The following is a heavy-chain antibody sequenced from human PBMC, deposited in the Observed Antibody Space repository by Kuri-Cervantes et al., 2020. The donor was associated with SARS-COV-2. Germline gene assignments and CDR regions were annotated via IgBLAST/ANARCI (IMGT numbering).Heavy chain of an antibody. V-gene: IGHV1-3*01. Sequence: ASVKVSCKASGYTFTSYAMHWVRQAPGQRLEWMGWINAGNGNTKYSQKFQGRVTITRDTSASTAYMELSSLRSEDTAVYYCARDRSYRGIYYYYMDVWGKGTTVTVSS. CDR1: GYTFTSYA. CDR2: INAGNGNT. J-gene: IGHJ6*03. CDR3: ARDRSYRGIYYYYMDV. D-gene: IGHD1-26*01.